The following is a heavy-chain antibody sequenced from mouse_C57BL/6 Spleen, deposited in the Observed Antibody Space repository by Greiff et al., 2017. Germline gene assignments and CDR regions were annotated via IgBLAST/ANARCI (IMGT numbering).Heavy chain of an antibody. J-gene: IGHJ4*01. CDR1: GYTFTSYD. Sequence: VQLQQSGPELVKPGASVKLSCKASGYTFTSYDINWVKQRPGQGLEWIGWIYPRDGSTKYNEKFKGKATLTVDTSSSTAYMELHSLTSEDSAVYFCARSSYDYDVGNAMDYWGQGTSVTVSS. CDR3: ARSSYDYDVGNAMDY. CDR2: IYPRDGST. D-gene: IGHD2-4*01. V-gene: IGHV1-85*01.